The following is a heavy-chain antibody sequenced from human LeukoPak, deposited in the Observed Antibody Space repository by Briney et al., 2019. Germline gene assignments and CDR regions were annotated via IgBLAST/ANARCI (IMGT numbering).Heavy chain of an antibody. D-gene: IGHD3-10*02. CDR3: ARAGRKSRGVDLVRKKETGYYYYMDV. J-gene: IGHJ6*03. CDR1: EFTFFTYW. Sequence: GGSLRPSCAASEFTFFTYWMSWVRQAPGKGLEWVATIKKDGSEKYYVDSVKGRFTISRDNAKNSLYLQMNSLRAEDTAVYYCARAGRKSRGVDLVRKKETGYYYYMDVWGKGTTVTVSS. CDR2: IKKDGSEK. V-gene: IGHV3-7*01.